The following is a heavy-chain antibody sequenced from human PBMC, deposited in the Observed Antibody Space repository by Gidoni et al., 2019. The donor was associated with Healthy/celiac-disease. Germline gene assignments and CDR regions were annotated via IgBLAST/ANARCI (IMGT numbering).Heavy chain of an antibody. D-gene: IGHD3-22*01. CDR3: ARDSYDSSGYPSYYFDY. CDR2: IWYDGSNK. J-gene: IGHJ4*02. CDR1: GFTFSSYG. V-gene: IGHV3-33*01. Sequence: QVQLVESGGGVVQPGRSLRISCAASGFTFSSYGMHWVRQAPGKGLEWVAVIWYDGSNKYYADSVKGRFTISRDNSKNTLYLQMNSLRAEDTAVYYCARDSYDSSGYPSYYFDYWGQGTLVTVSS.